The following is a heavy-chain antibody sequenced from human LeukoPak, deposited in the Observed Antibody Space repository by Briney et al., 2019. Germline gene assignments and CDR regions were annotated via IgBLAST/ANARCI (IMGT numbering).Heavy chain of an antibody. CDR3: AGVGVGSYNWFDP. Sequence: PGGSLRLSCAASGFTFSSYGMHWVRQAPGKGLEWVAFIRYDGSNKYYADSVKGRFTISRDNAENTLYLQMNSLRAEDTAVYYCAGVGVGSYNWFDPWGQGTMVTVSS. J-gene: IGHJ5*02. CDR2: IRYDGSNK. V-gene: IGHV3-30*02. CDR1: GFTFSSYG. D-gene: IGHD2-15*01.